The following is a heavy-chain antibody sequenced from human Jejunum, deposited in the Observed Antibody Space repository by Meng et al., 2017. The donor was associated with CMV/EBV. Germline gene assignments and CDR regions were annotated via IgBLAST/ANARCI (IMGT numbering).Heavy chain of an antibody. CDR2: VSAGDGNT. V-gene: IGHV1-18*01. CDR3: ARTGIGARQFDY. Sequence: ASGYLLTNFGISWLRQAPGQGLEWMGWVSAGDGNTDYAQNLQGRVTMTTDTSTSTAYMELGSLRSDDTAVYYCARTGIGARQFDYWGQGNLVTVSS. D-gene: IGHD6-6*01. J-gene: IGHJ4*02. CDR1: GYLLTNFG.